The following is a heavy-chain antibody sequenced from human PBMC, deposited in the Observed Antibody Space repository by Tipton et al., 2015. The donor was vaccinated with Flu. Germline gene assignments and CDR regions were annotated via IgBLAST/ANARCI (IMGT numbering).Heavy chain of an antibody. CDR2: IYSSENI. D-gene: IGHD3-3*01. Sequence: SLRLSCVASGFTVSSNYMSWLRQAPGKGLEWVSVIYSSENIYYVDSVKGRFTISRDNSKNTLYLQMNSLRVEDTAVYYCARQSGWYVSWGQGTLVTV. CDR3: ARQSGWYVS. J-gene: IGHJ5*01. V-gene: IGHV3-53*01. CDR1: GFTVSSNY.